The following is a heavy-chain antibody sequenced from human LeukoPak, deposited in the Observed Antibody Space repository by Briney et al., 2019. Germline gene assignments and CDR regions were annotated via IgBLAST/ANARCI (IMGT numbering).Heavy chain of an antibody. CDR2: IYHSGST. CDR1: GYSISSGYY. V-gene: IGHV4-38-2*01. J-gene: IGHJ4*02. D-gene: IGHD3-10*01. Sequence: SETLSLTCAVSGYSISSGYYWGWIRQPPGKGLEWIGSIYHSGSTYYNPSLKSRVTISVDTSKNQFSLKLSSVTAADTAVYYCARGRRVRGVIITPYFDHWGQGALVTVSS. CDR3: ARGRRVRGVIITPYFDH.